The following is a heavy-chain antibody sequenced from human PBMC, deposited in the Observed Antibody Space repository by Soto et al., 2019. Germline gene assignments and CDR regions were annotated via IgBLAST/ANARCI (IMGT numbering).Heavy chain of an antibody. CDR3: AREAERGYSYGYPFDY. J-gene: IGHJ4*02. CDR1: GYTFTSYG. CDR2: ISAYNGNT. V-gene: IGHV1-18*01. Sequence: ASVKVSFKASGYTFTSYGISWVRQAPGQGLEWMGWISAYNGNTNYAQKLQGRVTMTTDTSTSTAYMELRSLRSDDTAVYYCAREAERGYSYGYPFDYWGQGTLVTVSS. D-gene: IGHD5-18*01.